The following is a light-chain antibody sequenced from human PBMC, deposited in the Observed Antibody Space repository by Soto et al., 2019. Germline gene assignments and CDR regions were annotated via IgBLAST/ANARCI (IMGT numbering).Light chain of an antibody. V-gene: IGKV1-5*03. J-gene: IGKJ2*01. Sequence: DIQMTQSPSTLSASVGDRVTITCRASQSISSWLAWYQQKPGKAPKLLIYKAPSLESGVPSRFSGSGSGTEFALTISSLHPDDFATYYCQQYNSYPYTFGQGTKLEIK. CDR3: QQYNSYPYT. CDR1: QSISSW. CDR2: KAP.